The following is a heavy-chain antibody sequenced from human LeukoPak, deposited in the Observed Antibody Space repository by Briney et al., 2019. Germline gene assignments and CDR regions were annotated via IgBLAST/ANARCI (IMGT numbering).Heavy chain of an antibody. CDR1: GGTFSSYA. Sequence: SVKVSCKASGGTFSSYAISWVRQAPGQGLEWMGGIIPIFGTANYAQKFQGRVTITTDESTSTAYMELSSLRSEDTAVYYCARGGIPATKTENDYYHMDVWGKGPKVTVSS. D-gene: IGHD6-13*01. V-gene: IGHV1-69*05. J-gene: IGHJ6*03. CDR3: ARGGIPATKTENDYYHMDV. CDR2: IIPIFGTA.